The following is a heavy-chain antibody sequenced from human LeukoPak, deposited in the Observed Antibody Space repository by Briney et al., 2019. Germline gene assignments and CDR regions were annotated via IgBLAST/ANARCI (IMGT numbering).Heavy chain of an antibody. CDR1: DASISSRSYY. D-gene: IGHD3-3*01. CDR3: ARHPIRFLEWLFGWFDP. Sequence: SETLSFTCTASDASISSRSYYWGGIRQPRGKGVEGIGSVYYSGSPYSTPSLKSRVTTPLDTSKNQFSLKQSSATAADTAVYYCARHPIRFLEWLFGWFDPWGQGTLVTVSS. V-gene: IGHV4-39*01. J-gene: IGHJ5*02. CDR2: VYYSGSP.